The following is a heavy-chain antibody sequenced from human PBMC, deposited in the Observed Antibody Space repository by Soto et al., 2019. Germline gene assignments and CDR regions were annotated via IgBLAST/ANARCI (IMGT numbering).Heavy chain of an antibody. J-gene: IGHJ6*02. D-gene: IGHD6-13*01. CDR1: GFTFSSYS. V-gene: IGHV3-21*01. CDR3: ARAPGLKDSWDGMDV. CDR2: ISSSSSYI. Sequence: TGGSLRLSCAASGFTFSSYSMNWVRQAPGKGLEWVSSISSSSSYIYYADSVKGRFTISRDNAKNSLYLQMNSLRAEDTAVYYCARAPGLKDSWDGMDVWGQGTTVTVSS.